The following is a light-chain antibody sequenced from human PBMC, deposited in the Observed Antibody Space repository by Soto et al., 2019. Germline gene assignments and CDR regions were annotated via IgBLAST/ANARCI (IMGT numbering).Light chain of an antibody. CDR1: QSVAKS. Sequence: DIQMTQSPSSLSASVGDRVTITCRATQSVAKSVNWYQQKPGQAPNLLIYTSSNLQSGVPSRFTGSGFATDFTLTISSLQPEDFASYYCQQSYSTPWTCGQGTKGDIK. CDR3: QQSYSTPWT. V-gene: IGKV1-39*01. J-gene: IGKJ1*01. CDR2: TSS.